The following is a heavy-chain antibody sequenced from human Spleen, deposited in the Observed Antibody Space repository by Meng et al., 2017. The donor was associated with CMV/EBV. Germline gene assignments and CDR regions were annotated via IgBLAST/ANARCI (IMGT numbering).Heavy chain of an antibody. CDR3: ARGTASGSYYYDSSGYFDY. J-gene: IGHJ4*02. Sequence: GALKISCAASGFTFSSYAMSWVRQAPGKGLEWVSYISSSGSTIYYADSVKGRFTISRDNAKNSLYLQMNSLRAEDTAVYYCARGTASGSYYYDSSGYFDYWGQGTLVTVSS. D-gene: IGHD3-22*01. V-gene: IGHV3-48*04. CDR2: ISSSGSTI. CDR1: GFTFSSYA.